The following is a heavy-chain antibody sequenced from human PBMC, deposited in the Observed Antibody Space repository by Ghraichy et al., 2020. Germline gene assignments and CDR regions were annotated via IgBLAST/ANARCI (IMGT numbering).Heavy chain of an antibody. CDR2: IYTSGST. J-gene: IGHJ4*02. CDR1: GGSISSGSYY. Sequence: SETLSLTCTVSGGSISSGSYYWSWIRQPAGKGLEWIGRIYTSGSTNYNPSLKSRVTISVDTNKNQFSLTLSSVTAADTAVYYCASTPLGYSGYDYYFDYWGQGTLVTVSS. CDR3: ASTPLGYSGYDYYFDY. D-gene: IGHD5-12*01. V-gene: IGHV4-61*02.